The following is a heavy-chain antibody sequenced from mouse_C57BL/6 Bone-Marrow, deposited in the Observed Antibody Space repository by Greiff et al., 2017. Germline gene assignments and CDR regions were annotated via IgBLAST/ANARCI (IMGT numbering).Heavy chain of an antibody. Sequence: QVQLQQPGAELVRPGSSVKLSCKASGYTFTSYWMHWVKQRPIQGLEWIGNIDPSDSETHYNQKFKDKATLTVDKSSSTAYMQLSSLTSEDSAVYYCAGYGNGGCAYWGQGTLVTVSA. J-gene: IGHJ3*01. CDR1: GYTFTSYW. CDR2: IDPSDSET. V-gene: IGHV1-52*01. D-gene: IGHD2-1*01. CDR3: AGYGNGGCAY.